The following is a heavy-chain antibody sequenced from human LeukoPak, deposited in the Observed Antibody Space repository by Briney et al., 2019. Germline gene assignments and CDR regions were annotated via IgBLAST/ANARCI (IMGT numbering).Heavy chain of an antibody. CDR3: ARHEDYDFWSGYRNWFDP. Sequence: PSETLSHTCTVSGGSISSSSYYWGWIRQPPGKGLEWIGSIYYSGSTYYNPSLKSRVTISVDTSKNQFSLKLSSVTAADTAVYYCARHEDYDFWSGYRNWFDPWGQGTLVTVSS. CDR2: IYYSGST. D-gene: IGHD3-3*01. CDR1: GGSISSSSYY. J-gene: IGHJ5*02. V-gene: IGHV4-39*01.